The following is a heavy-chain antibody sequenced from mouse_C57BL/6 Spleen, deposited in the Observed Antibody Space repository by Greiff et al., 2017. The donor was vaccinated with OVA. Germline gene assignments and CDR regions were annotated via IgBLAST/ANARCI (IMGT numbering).Heavy chain of an antibody. V-gene: IGHV5-4*01. J-gene: IGHJ4*01. CDR1: GFTFSSYA. D-gene: IGHD2-4*01. CDR2: ISDGGSYT. Sequence: EVKVVESGGGLVKPGGSLKLSCAASGFTFSSYAMSWVRQTPEKRLEWVATISDGGSYTYYPDNVKGRFTISRDNAKNNLYLQMSHLKSEDTAMYYCARDLRYDYEPPYYAMDYWGQGTSVTVAS. CDR3: ARDLRYDYEPPYYAMDY.